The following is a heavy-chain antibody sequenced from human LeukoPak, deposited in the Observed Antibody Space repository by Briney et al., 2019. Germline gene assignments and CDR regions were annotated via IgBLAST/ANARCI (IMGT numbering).Heavy chain of an antibody. J-gene: IGHJ5*02. CDR3: AKDPTGSAAVNWFDP. D-gene: IGHD6-13*01. CDR2: ISYDGNNK. CDR1: GFTFSSYD. V-gene: IGHV3-30*18. Sequence: GRSLRLSCAASGFTFSSYDMHWVRQAPGKGLEWVAVISYDGNNKYYADSVKGRFTISRDNSKNTLYLQMNSLRAEDTAVYYCAKDPTGSAAVNWFDPWGQGTLVTVSS.